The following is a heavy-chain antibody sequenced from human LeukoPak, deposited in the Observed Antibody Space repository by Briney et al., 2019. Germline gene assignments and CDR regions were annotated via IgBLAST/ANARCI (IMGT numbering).Heavy chain of an antibody. Sequence: GGPLRLSCAASEFTFSNYDMHWVRQAPGKGLEWVTFIWSDGSNKYYADSVKGRFTISRDNSKNTLFLQMNSLRAEDTAVYYCARERYNWNYFAFDIWGQGTMVTVSS. CDR3: ARERYNWNYFAFDI. V-gene: IGHV3-30*02. J-gene: IGHJ3*02. CDR1: EFTFSNYD. CDR2: IWSDGSNK. D-gene: IGHD1-7*01.